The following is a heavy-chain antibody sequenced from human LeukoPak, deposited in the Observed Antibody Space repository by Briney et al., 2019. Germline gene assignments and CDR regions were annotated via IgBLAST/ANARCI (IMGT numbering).Heavy chain of an antibody. Sequence: GGSLRLSCAASGFTVSDNYVTWVRQAPGKGLEWVSIVYNSDTTSSADSVKGRFTISRDNAENTVYPQMTSLRLEDTAVYYCASSIGGAASSNWFAAWGQGTLVTVSS. CDR1: GFTVSDNY. J-gene: IGHJ5*02. V-gene: IGHV3-53*01. D-gene: IGHD3-22*01. CDR3: ASSIGGAASSNWFAA. CDR2: VYNSDTT.